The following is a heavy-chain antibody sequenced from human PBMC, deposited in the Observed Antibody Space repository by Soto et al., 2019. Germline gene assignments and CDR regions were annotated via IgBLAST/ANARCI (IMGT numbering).Heavy chain of an antibody. J-gene: IGHJ5*02. D-gene: IGHD3-10*01. CDR3: ARGGAPNYYGSGSYYNPGGSYNWFGP. V-gene: IGHV1-69*02. Sequence: SVKVSCKASGGTFSSYTISWVRQAPGQGLEWMGRIIPILGIANYAQKFQGRVTITADKSTSTAYMELSSLRSEDTAVYYCARGGAPNYYGSGSYYNPGGSYNWFGPWGQGTLVTVSS. CDR1: GGTFSSYT. CDR2: IIPILGIA.